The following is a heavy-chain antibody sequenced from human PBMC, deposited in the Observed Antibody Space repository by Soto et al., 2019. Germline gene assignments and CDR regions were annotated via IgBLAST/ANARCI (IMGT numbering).Heavy chain of an antibody. J-gene: IGHJ3*02. CDR3: ARDSGGAFDS. V-gene: IGHV3-7*05. CDR2: IKQDGSEK. CDR1: GFTFSSYW. Sequence: PGGSLRLSCAASGFTFSSYWMTWVRQAPGKGLEWVANIKQDGSEKYHVGSVKGRFTISRDNAKNSLYLQMNSLRAEDTAVYYCARDSGGAFDSWGQGTMVTVSS.